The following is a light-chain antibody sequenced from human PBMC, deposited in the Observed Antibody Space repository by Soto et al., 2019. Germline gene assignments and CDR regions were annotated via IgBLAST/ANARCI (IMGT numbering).Light chain of an antibody. J-gene: IGKJ1*01. V-gene: IGKV1-5*03. CDR1: QTISSW. CDR2: KAS. Sequence: DIQMTQSPSALSGSIGDRVTITCRASQTISSWLAWYQQKPGKAPKLLIYKASSLESGVPSRFSGSGSGTEFTLTISSLQPDDFATYYCQHYNSYSAAFGQGAKV. CDR3: QHYNSYSAA.